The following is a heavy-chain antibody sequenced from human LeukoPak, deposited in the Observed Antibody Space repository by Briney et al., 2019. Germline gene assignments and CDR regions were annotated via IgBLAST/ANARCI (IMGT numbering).Heavy chain of an antibody. Sequence: SETLSLTCTVSGGSISSYYWSWIRQPAGKGLEWIGRIYTSGSTNYNPSLKSRVTMSVDTSKNQFSLKLSSVTAADTAVYYCARTWKARDYYYGMDVWGQGTTVTVSS. CDR2: IYTSGST. J-gene: IGHJ6*02. D-gene: IGHD1-1*01. CDR3: ARTWKARDYYYGMDV. V-gene: IGHV4-4*07. CDR1: GGSISSYY.